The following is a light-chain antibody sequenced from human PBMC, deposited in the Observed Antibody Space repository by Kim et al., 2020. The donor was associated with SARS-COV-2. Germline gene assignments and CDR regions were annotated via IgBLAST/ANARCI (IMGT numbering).Light chain of an antibody. J-gene: IGKJ1*01. Sequence: ASVAARVTIPCRASQDSSNYLAWFQLKPGKAPKLLIYAASALQPGVPSRFSGSGSGTDFTLTVTSLQPEDVATYYCQKCDSAPWTFGQGTKVDIK. CDR3: QKCDSAPWT. V-gene: IGKV1-27*01. CDR1: QDSSNY. CDR2: AAS.